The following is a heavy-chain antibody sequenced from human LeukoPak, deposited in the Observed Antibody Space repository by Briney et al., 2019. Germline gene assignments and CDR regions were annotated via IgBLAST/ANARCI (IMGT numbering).Heavy chain of an antibody. CDR3: ARHGETSCYNCWFDP. J-gene: IGHJ5*02. D-gene: IGHD2-2*02. Sequence: SETLSLTCTVSGGSISSSSYYWGWIRQPPGKGLEWIGSIYYSGSTYYNPSLKSRVTISVDTSKNQFSLKLSSVTAADTAVYYCARHGETSCYNCWFDPWGQGTLVTVSS. V-gene: IGHV4-39*01. CDR1: GGSISSSSYY. CDR2: IYYSGST.